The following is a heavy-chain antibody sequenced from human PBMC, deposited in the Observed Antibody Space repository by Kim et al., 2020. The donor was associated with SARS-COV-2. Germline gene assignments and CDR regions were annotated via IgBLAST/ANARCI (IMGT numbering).Heavy chain of an antibody. V-gene: IGHV1-3*01. D-gene: IGHD1-26*01. CDR3: ARGGRALDY. Sequence: KFQGRVTITRDTSASTAYMELSSLRSEDTAVYYCARGGRALDYWGQGTLVTVSS. J-gene: IGHJ4*02.